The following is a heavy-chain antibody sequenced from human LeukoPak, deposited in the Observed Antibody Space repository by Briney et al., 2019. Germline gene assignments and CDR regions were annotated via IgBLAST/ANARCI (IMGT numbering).Heavy chain of an antibody. D-gene: IGHD3-16*01. V-gene: IGHV1-2*02. CDR1: GYTFTDYY. CDR3: ARFAATPA. J-gene: IGHJ5*02. Sequence: ASVKVSCKASGYTFTDYYMHWVRQAPGQGLEWMGWVNPKSGGTNYAQEFQGRVTMTRDTSISTAYMDLSRLRSDDTAVYYCARFAATPAWGQGTLVTVSS. CDR2: VNPKSGGT.